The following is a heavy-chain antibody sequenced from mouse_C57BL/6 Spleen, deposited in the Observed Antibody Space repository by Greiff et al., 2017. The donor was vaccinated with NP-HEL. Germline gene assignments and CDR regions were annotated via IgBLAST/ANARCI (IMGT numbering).Heavy chain of an antibody. J-gene: IGHJ2*01. Sequence: QVQLKEPGAELVRPGSSVKLSCKASGYTFTSYWMHWVKQRPIQGLEWIGNIDPSDSETHYNQKFKDKATLTVDKSSSTAYMQLSSLTSEDSAVYYCARERPYGNYGGYYFDYWGQGTTLTVSS. D-gene: IGHD2-1*01. CDR2: IDPSDSET. CDR1: GYTFTSYW. CDR3: ARERPYGNYGGYYFDY. V-gene: IGHV1-52*01.